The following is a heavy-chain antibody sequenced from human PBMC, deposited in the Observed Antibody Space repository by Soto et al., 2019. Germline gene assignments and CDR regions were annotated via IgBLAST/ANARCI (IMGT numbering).Heavy chain of an antibody. J-gene: IGHJ4*02. Sequence: GGSLRLSCAASGFTFSSYAMHWVRQAPGKGLEWVAVISYDGSNKYFADSVKGRFTISRDNSKNTLYLQMNSLRAEDTAVYYCARDLGIVVVVAATGGFDYWGQGTLVTVSS. CDR2: ISYDGSNK. CDR3: ARDLGIVVVVAATGGFDY. CDR1: GFTFSSYA. D-gene: IGHD2-15*01. V-gene: IGHV3-30-3*01.